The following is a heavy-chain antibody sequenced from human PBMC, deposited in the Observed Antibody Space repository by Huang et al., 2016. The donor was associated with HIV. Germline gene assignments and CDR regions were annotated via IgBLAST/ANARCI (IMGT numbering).Heavy chain of an antibody. CDR1: GFILSNYG. Sequence: VQLIESGGGVVQPGKSLRLSCATSGFILSNYGMHWVRQAPGKVLKWGEVVRNDGMKKNYADSVRGRFTVGRDNGNNTLLLQMRSLGVDDTAVYYCARGGYYDSSGYHPGYFDYWGQGILVTVSS. CDR2: VRNDGMKK. J-gene: IGHJ4*02. V-gene: IGHV3-33*04. D-gene: IGHD3-22*01. CDR3: ARGGYYDSSGYHPGYFDY.